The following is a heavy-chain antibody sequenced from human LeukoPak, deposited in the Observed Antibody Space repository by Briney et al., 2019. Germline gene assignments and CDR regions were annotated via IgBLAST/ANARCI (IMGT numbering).Heavy chain of an antibody. D-gene: IGHD6-19*01. CDR2: ISNSGYTI. V-gene: IGHV3-11*04. Sequence: PGGSLRLSCAASGFTFDDYGMSWVRQAPGKGLEWVSYISNSGYTIYYADSVKGRFTISRDNAENSLYLQMNSLRAEDTAVYYCARDREQWLHGGAFDIWGQGTMVTVSS. J-gene: IGHJ3*02. CDR3: ARDREQWLHGGAFDI. CDR1: GFTFDDYG.